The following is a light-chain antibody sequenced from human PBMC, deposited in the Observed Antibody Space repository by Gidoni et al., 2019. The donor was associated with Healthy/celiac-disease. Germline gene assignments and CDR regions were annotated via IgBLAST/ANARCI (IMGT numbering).Light chain of an antibody. J-gene: IGKJ2*01. Sequence: IRMTQSPSSFSASTGDRVSITCRASQGINTYLAWYQQKPGKAPKLLIYAASTLQSGVPSRFSGSGSGTNFTLTIGCLQSEDFATYYCQQYSGFPYTFGQGTKLEIK. V-gene: IGKV1-8*01. CDR3: QQYSGFPYT. CDR1: QGINTY. CDR2: AAS.